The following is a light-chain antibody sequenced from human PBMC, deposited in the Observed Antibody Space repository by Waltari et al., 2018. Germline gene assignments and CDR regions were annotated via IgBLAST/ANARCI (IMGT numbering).Light chain of an antibody. V-gene: IGLV1-40*01. J-gene: IGLJ3*02. CDR1: SSNIGAGHD. CDR3: QSFDSNVRGGVV. Sequence: QSILTQPTSVSGAPGQRVTISCTGSSSNIGAGHDVHWYQAFPGTAPKLLIYGNNFRPSVVPARCSVSKSGSSPSLARNGRQAEDEADYYCQSFDSNVRGGVVFGGGTKVTVL. CDR2: GNN.